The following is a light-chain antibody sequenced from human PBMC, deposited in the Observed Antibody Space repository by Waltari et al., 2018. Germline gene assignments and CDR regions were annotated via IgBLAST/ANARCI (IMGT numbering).Light chain of an antibody. J-gene: IGLJ3*02. Sequence: NFMLTQPHSVSESPGKTVTISCTGSSGSIASNYVQWYQQRPGSAPTTVIYEDNQRPLGVPGRFSGSIDSSSNSASLTISGLKTEDEADYYCQSYDSSLWVFGGGTKLTVL. CDR2: EDN. CDR3: QSYDSSLWV. CDR1: SGSIASNY. V-gene: IGLV6-57*02.